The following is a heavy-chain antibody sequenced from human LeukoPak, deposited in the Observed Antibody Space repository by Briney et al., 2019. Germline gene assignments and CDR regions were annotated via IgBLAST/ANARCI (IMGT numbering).Heavy chain of an antibody. CDR3: ARGRGGFYYDSSGYYEA. V-gene: IGHV1-2*02. J-gene: IGHJ5*02. D-gene: IGHD3-22*01. CDR2: INPNSGGT. CDR1: GYTFTGYY. Sequence: ASVKVSCKASGYTFTGYYMHWVRQAPGQGLEWMGWINPNSGGTNYAQKFQGRVTMTRNTSISTAYMELSSLRSEDTAVYYCARGRGGFYYDSSGYYEAWGQGTLVTVSS.